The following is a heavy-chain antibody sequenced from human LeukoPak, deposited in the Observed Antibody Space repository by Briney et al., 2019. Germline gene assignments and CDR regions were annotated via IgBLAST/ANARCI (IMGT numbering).Heavy chain of an antibody. V-gene: IGHV3-53*01. CDR2: IYSGGST. CDR1: GFTVSSNY. Sequence: GGSLRLSCAASGFTVSSNYMSWVRQAPGKGLEWVSVIYSGGSTYYADSVKGRFTISGDNSKNTLYLQMNSLRAEDTAVYYCARAGDGYNDNFDYWGQGTLVTVSS. CDR3: ARAGDGYNDNFDY. J-gene: IGHJ4*02. D-gene: IGHD5-24*01.